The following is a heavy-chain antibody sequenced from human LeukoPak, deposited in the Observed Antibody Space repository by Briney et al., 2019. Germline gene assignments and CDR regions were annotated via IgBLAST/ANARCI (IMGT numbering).Heavy chain of an antibody. CDR3: ARVRDGYNSDY. CDR1: GYTFTGYY. CDR2: INPSGGST. V-gene: IGHV1-46*01. J-gene: IGHJ4*02. D-gene: IGHD5-24*01. Sequence: ASVKASCKASGYTFTGYYMHWVRQAPGQGLEWMGIINPSGGSTSYAQKFQGRVTMTRDTSTSTVYMELSSLRSEDTAVYYCARVRDGYNSDYWGQGTLVTVSS.